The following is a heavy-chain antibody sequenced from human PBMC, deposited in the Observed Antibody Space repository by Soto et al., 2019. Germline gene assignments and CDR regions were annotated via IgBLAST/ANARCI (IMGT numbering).Heavy chain of an antibody. CDR3: ARHRRDSRPLYYYDCMDV. J-gene: IGHJ6*02. Sequence: SVKVSCKASGGTFSSYAISWVRQAPGQGLEWMGGIIPIFGTANYAQKFQGRVTITADESTSTAYMELSSLRSEDTAVYYCARHRRDSRPLYYYDCMDVWGQGTTVAVSS. D-gene: IGHD3-22*01. V-gene: IGHV1-69*13. CDR1: GGTFSSYA. CDR2: IIPIFGTA.